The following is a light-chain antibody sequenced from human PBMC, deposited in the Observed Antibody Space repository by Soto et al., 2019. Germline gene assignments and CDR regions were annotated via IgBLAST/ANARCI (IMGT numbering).Light chain of an antibody. J-gene: IGLJ2*01. CDR3: NSYTGRTTLVI. V-gene: IGLV2-14*01. CDR2: DVS. Sequence: QSALTQPASVSGSPGQSITISCTGTSSDIGAYDYVSWYQQHPGRAPKLMVYDVSLRPSGVSNRFSGSKSGNTASLTISGLQPEDEADYYCNSYTGRTTLVIFGGGTKLTVL. CDR1: SSDIGAYDY.